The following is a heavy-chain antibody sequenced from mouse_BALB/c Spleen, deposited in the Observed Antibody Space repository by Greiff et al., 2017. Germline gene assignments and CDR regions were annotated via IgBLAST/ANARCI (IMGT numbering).Heavy chain of an antibody. V-gene: IGHV5-2*01. CDR2: INSDGGST. CDR3: ARQGYDGYYAMDY. Sequence: DVKLEESGGGLVQPGESLKLSCESNEYEFPSHDMSWVRKTPEKRLELVAAINSDGGSTYYPDTMERRFIISRDNTKKTLYLQMSSLRSQDTALYYCARQGYDGYYAMDYWGQGTSATVSS. D-gene: IGHD2-3*01. CDR1: EYEFPSHD. J-gene: IGHJ4*01.